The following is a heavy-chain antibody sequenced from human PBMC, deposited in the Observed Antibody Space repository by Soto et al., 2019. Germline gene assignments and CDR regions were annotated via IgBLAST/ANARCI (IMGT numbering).Heavy chain of an antibody. CDR3: AQARGDSSGCYYVGGFDY. D-gene: IGHD3-22*01. V-gene: IGHV3-23*01. CDR1: GFTFSSYA. CDR2: ISGSGGST. J-gene: IGHJ4*02. Sequence: EVQLLESGGGLVQPGGSLRLSCAASGFTFSSYAMSWVRQAPGKGLEWVSAISGSGGSTYYADSVKGRFTISRDNSKNTLYLQMNSLRAEDTAVYYCAQARGDSSGCYYVGGFDYWGQGTLVTVSA.